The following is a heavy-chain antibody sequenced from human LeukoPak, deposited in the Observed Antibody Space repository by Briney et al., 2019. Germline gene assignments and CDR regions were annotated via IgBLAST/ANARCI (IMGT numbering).Heavy chain of an antibody. J-gene: IGHJ4*02. CDR1: GFTFSSYA. D-gene: IGHD5-24*01. CDR3: ARDRGLYYFDY. CDR2: ISYDGSNK. V-gene: IGHV3-30-3*01. Sequence: PRGSLRLSCAASGFTFSSYAMHWVRQAPGKGLEWVAVISYDGSNKYYADSVKGRFTISRDNSKNTLYLQMNSLRAEDTAVYYCARDRGLYYFDYWGQGTLVTVSS.